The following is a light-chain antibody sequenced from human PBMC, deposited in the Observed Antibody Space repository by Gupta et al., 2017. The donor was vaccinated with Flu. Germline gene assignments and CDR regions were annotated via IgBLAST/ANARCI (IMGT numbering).Light chain of an antibody. Sequence: QTVVTQEPSLYVSPGGPVPRTCGLSFGPASSNSYSSWFQQTPAPTPLMFIYSTTTRSSAVPDRFSGSVLATTAAITITGAEAEDDSYYYSIHFLSSGICVFGGGTKLTVL. CDR1: FGPASSNSY. CDR3: IHFLSSGICV. J-gene: IGLJ3*02. V-gene: IGLV8-61*01. CDR2: STT.